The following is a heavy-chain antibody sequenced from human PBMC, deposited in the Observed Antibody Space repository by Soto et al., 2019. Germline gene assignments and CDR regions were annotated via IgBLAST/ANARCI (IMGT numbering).Heavy chain of an antibody. J-gene: IGHJ4*02. CDR1: GGAFNSYT. V-gene: IGHV1-69*08. D-gene: IGHD3-10*01. CDR3: ARVRGPGDY. Sequence: QVQLVQSGAEVKKPGSSVKVSCRASGGAFNSYTISWVRQAPGHGLEWMGTIIPIVDRPNYAQKFQGRVSITADKSTSAAFLELSNLRSDDTAIYYCARVRGPGDYWGQGTLVTVSS. CDR2: IIPIVDRP.